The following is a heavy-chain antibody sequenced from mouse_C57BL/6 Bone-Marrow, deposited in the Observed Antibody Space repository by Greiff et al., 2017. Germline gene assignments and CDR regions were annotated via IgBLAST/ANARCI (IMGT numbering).Heavy chain of an antibody. CDR2: IYPGSGST. Sequence: VQLQQPGAELVKPGASVKMSCKASGYTFTSYWITWVKQRPGQGLEWIGDIYPGSGSTNYTEKFKSKATLTVDTSSITASMQLSSLTSEDSAVYYCARYDYYFDYWGQGTTLTVSS. V-gene: IGHV1-55*01. D-gene: IGHD2-4*01. CDR3: ARYDYYFDY. CDR1: GYTFTSYW. J-gene: IGHJ2*01.